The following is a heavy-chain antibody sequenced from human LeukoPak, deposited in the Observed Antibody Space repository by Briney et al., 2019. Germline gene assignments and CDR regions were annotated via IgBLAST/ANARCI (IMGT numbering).Heavy chain of an antibody. J-gene: IGHJ4*02. CDR3: ARAPFVEYNTAFFV. Sequence: SETLSLTCAVYGGSFSGYYWNWIRQPPGKGLQWIGEINYSGSTNYNPSLKSRFTISVDTSKNQFSLRLRSVTAADTAVYYCARAPFVEYNTAFFVWGQGTLVTVSS. V-gene: IGHV4-34*01. CDR1: GGSFSGYY. D-gene: IGHD6-6*01. CDR2: INYSGST.